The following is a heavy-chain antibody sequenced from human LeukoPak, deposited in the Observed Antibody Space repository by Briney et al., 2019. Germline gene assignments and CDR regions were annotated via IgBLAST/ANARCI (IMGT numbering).Heavy chain of an antibody. J-gene: IGHJ4*02. D-gene: IGHD6-13*01. V-gene: IGHV4-34*01. CDR1: GGSFSGYY. CDR2: INHSGST. CDR3: AGGDRAAATEDY. Sequence: SETLSLTCAVYGGSFSGYYWSWIRQPPGKGLEWIGEINHSGSTNYNPFLKSRVTISVDTSKNQFSLKLSSVTAADTAVYYCAGGDRAAATEDYWGQGTLVTVSS.